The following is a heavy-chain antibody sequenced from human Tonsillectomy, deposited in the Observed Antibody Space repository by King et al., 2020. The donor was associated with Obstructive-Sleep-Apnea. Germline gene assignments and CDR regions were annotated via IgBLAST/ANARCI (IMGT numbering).Heavy chain of an antibody. CDR2: IYWNDDK. J-gene: IGHJ4*02. CDR1: GFSLSTSGVG. V-gene: IGHV2-5*01. D-gene: IGHD2-15*01. Sequence: FTLKESGPTLVKPTQTLTLTCTFSGFSLSTSGVGVGWIRQPPGKALEWLALIYWNDDKRYSPSLKSRLTIPKDTPKNQVVLTMTNMDPVDTATYYCARDYCSGGSCYFDYWGQGTLVTVSS. CDR3: ARDYCSGGSCYFDY.